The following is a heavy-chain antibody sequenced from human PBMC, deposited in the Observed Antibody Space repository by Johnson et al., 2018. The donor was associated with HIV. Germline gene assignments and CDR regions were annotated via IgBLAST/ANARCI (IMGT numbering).Heavy chain of an antibody. J-gene: IGHJ3*01. Sequence: QVQLVESGGGVVQPGTSLRLSCAASGFTFSSFPMHWVRQAPGKGLEWVAFISYVGTNKYYADSVKGRFTISRDNSKNTVLLQMSSLRSEDTAVYYCVRRFYDSSAFDVWGKGTVVTVSS. V-gene: IGHV3-30-3*01. D-gene: IGHD3-22*01. CDR1: GFTFSSFP. CDR2: ISYVGTNK. CDR3: VRRFYDSSAFDV.